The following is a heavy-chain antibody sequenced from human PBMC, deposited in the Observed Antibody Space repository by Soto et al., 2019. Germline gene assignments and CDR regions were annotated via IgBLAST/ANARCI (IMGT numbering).Heavy chain of an antibody. V-gene: IGHV5-51*01. D-gene: IGHD2-15*01. J-gene: IGHJ3*02. CDR2: IYPGDSDT. CDR3: AIAGDCSGGSCYPGYAFDI. Sequence: EVQLVQSGAEVKKPGESLKISCKGCGYSFTSYWIGWVRQMPGKGLEWMGIIYPGDSDTRYTPSFQGQVTISADKSISTAYLQWSSLKASNTAKYYCAIAGDCSGGSCYPGYAFDIWGQGTMVTLSS. CDR1: GYSFTSYW.